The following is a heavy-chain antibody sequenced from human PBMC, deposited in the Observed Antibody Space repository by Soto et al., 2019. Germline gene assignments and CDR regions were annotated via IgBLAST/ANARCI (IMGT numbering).Heavy chain of an antibody. V-gene: IGHV1-18*01. CDR1: GGPFSSYA. Sequence: ASVKVSCKASGGPFSSYAISWVRQAPGQGLDWMGCISAYNGNTNYAQKFQGRVTMTTDTSTSTAYMELRSLRSDDTAVYYCARDPYCGGDCYPDTDAFDIWGQGTMVTVSS. D-gene: IGHD2-21*02. CDR2: ISAYNGNT. J-gene: IGHJ3*02. CDR3: ARDPYCGGDCYPDTDAFDI.